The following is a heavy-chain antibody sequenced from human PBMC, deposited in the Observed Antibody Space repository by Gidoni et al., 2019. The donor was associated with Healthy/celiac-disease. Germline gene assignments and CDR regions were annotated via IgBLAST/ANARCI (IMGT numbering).Heavy chain of an antibody. CDR1: GFTFSSYW. Sequence: EVQLVESGGGLVQPGGSLRLSCAAYGFTFSSYWMSWVRQAPGKGLEWVANIKQDGSEKYYVDSVKGRFTISRDNAKNSLYLQMNSLRAEDTAVYYCARDDSSSFDYWGQGTLVTVSS. V-gene: IGHV3-7*03. J-gene: IGHJ4*02. CDR2: IKQDGSEK. CDR3: ARDDSSSFDY. D-gene: IGHD6-13*01.